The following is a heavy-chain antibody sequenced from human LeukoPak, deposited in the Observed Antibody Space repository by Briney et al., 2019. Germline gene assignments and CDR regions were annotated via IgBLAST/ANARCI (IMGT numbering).Heavy chain of an antibody. CDR2: IYHSGST. D-gene: IGHD2-2*01. Sequence: SETLSLTCAVSGYSISSGYYWGWIRPPPGKGLEWIGSIYHSGSTYYNPSLKSRVTISVDTSKNQFSLKLSSVTAADTAVYYCAREDIVVVPAAETSTYYYYYMDVWGKGTTVTVSS. J-gene: IGHJ6*03. CDR1: GYSISSGYY. CDR3: AREDIVVVPAAETSTYYYYYMDV. V-gene: IGHV4-38-2*02.